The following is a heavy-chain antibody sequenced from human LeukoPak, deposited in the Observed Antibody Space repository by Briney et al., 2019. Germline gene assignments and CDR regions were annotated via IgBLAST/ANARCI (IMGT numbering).Heavy chain of an antibody. D-gene: IGHD3-10*01. CDR3: ARDKRVTYYYGSGGRRYMDV. CDR1: GGTFSSYA. J-gene: IGHJ6*03. Sequence: GASVKVSCKASGGTFSSYAISWVRQAPGQGLEWMGGIIPIFGTANYAQKFQGRVTITTDESTSTAYMELSSLRSEDTAVYYCARDKRVTYYYGSGGRRYMDVWGKGTTVTVSS. CDR2: IIPIFGTA. V-gene: IGHV1-69*05.